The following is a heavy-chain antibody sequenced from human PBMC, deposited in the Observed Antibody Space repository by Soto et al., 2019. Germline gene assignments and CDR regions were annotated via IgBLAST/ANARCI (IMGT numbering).Heavy chain of an antibody. CDR2: LDYGGRT. Sequence: QLHLQESGPGLVKPSETLSLTCSVSGGSMSGSGLTYYWGWIRQPPGKGLEWIGSLDYGGRTYSIPSLESRVIISVDSSHKPLSLTLSPVSGADTAVFFCARRSLYRTYLESFDNWGQGTLVTISS. D-gene: IGHD2-15*01. V-gene: IGHV4-39*01. CDR1: GGSMSGSGLTYY. CDR3: ARRSLYRTYLESFDN. J-gene: IGHJ4*02.